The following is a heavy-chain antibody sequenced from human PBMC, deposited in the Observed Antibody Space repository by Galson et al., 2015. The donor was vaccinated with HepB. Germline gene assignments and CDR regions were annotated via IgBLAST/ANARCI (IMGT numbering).Heavy chain of an antibody. D-gene: IGHD6-13*01. V-gene: IGHV3-21*01. J-gene: IGHJ6*02. CDR3: AREVFGIAAAETNEEAYYYYYGMDV. Sequence: SLRLSCAASGFTFSSYSMNWVRQAPGKGLEWVSSISSSSSYIYYADSVKGRFTISRDNAKNSLYLQMNSLRAEDTAVYYCAREVFGIAAAETNEEAYYYYYGMDVWGQGTTVTVSS. CDR2: ISSSSSYI. CDR1: GFTFSSYS.